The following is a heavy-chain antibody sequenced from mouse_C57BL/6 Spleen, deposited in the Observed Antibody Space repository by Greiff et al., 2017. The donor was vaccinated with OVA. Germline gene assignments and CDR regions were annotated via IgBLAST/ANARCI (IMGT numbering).Heavy chain of an antibody. Sequence: QVQLQQPGAELVMPGASVKLSCKASGYTFTSYWMHWVKQRPGQGLEWIGEIDPSDSYTNYNQKFKGQSTLTVDKSSSTAYMQLSSLTSEDSAVYYCARSTTVVATPHFDYWGQGTTLTVSS. J-gene: IGHJ2*01. CDR2: IDPSDSYT. CDR3: ARSTTVVATPHFDY. D-gene: IGHD1-1*01. CDR1: GYTFTSYW. V-gene: IGHV1-69*01.